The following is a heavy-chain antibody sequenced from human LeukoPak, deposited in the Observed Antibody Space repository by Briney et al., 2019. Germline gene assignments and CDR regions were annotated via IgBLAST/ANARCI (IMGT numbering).Heavy chain of an antibody. D-gene: IGHD3-10*01. CDR2: INHSGGT. CDR1: GGSFSGYY. CDR3: ARGRGYYYGSGSYYKGIGTRNIFDY. Sequence: SETLSLTCAVYGGSFSGYYWSWIRQPPGKGLEWIGEINHSGGTNYNPSLKSRVTISVDTSKNQFSLKLSSVTAADTAVYYCARGRGYYYGSGSYYKGIGTRNIFDYWGQGTLVTVSS. V-gene: IGHV4-34*01. J-gene: IGHJ4*02.